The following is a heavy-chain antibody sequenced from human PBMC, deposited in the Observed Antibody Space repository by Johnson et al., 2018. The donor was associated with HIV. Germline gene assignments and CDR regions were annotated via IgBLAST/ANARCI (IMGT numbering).Heavy chain of an antibody. V-gene: IGHV3-11*04. J-gene: IGHJ3*02. CDR2: ISSSGTTV. D-gene: IGHD1-26*01. CDR1: RFTFSDYY. CDR3: AKDAAWELLRPYAFDI. Sequence: QMLLVESGGGLVKPGGSLRLSCAASRFTFSDYYMSWIRQTPGKGLEWVSYISSSGTTVYNADSVKGRFSISRDNSKNTLYLQMNSLRAEDTAVYYCAKDAAWELLRPYAFDIWGQGTMVTVSS.